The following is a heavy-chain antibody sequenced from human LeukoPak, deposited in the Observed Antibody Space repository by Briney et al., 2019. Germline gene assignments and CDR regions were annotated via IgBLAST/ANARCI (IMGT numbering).Heavy chain of an antibody. CDR3: ARPYCSSTSCLDFDP. CDR2: MNPNSGNT. V-gene: IGHV1-8*01. Sequence: ASVKVSCMASGYTFTSYDIKWVRQATGQGLEWMGWMNPNSGNTGYAQKFQGRVTMTRNTSISTAYMELSSLRSEDTAVYYCARPYCSSTSCLDFDPWGQGTLVTVSS. CDR1: GYTFTSYD. J-gene: IGHJ5*02. D-gene: IGHD2-2*01.